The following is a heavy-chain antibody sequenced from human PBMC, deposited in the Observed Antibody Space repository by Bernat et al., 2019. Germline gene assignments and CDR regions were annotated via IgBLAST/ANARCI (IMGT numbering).Heavy chain of an antibody. J-gene: IGHJ5*02. CDR3: ARGNYCISTSCYLNWFDP. V-gene: IGHV4-30-2*01. Sequence: QLQLQESGSGLVKPSQTLSLTCAVSGGSISSGGYSWSWIRQPPGKGLEWIGYIYHSGSTYYNPSLKSRVTISVDRSKNQFSLKLSSVTAADTAVYYCARGNYCISTSCYLNWFDPWGQGTLVTVSS. CDR2: IYHSGST. CDR1: GGSISSGGYS. D-gene: IGHD2-2*01.